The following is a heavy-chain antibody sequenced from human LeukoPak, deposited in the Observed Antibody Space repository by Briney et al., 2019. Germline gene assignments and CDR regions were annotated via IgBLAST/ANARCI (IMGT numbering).Heavy chain of an antibody. CDR2: IYYSGST. V-gene: IGHV4-39*01. CDR1: GGSISSSSYY. J-gene: IGHJ5*02. D-gene: IGHD3-10*01. Sequence: SSETLSLTCTVSGGSISSSSYYWGWIRQPPGKGLEWIGSIYYSGSTYYNPSLKSRVTISVDTSKNQFSLKLGSVTAADTAVYYCARRSGSYYNRWFDPWGQGTLVTVSS. CDR3: ARRSGSYYNRWFDP.